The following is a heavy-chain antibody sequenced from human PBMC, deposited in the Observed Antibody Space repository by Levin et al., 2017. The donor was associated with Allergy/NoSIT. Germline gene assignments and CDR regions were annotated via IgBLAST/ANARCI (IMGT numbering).Heavy chain of an antibody. CDR1: GDSIGSRSYY. D-gene: IGHD4-11*01. Sequence: PSETLSLTCTVSGDSIGSRSYYWGWIRQPPGKGLEWIGSIYYSGSTYYNPSLKSRVTISVDTSNNWISLKLTSVTAADPAVYYCVRRFAASSNWEFDYWGQGTLVTVTA. J-gene: IGHJ4*02. CDR3: VRRFAASSNWEFDY. V-gene: IGHV4-39*01. CDR2: IYYSGST.